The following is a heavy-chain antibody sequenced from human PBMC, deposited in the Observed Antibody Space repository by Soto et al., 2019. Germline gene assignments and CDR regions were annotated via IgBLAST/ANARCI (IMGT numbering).Heavy chain of an antibody. D-gene: IGHD1-26*01. V-gene: IGHV1-8*01. CDR1: GYTFTSYD. J-gene: IGHJ4*02. CDR2: MNPNSGNT. CDR3: ARESRGSYSPGSDDY. Sequence: QVQLVQSGAEVKKPGASVKVSCKASGYTFTSYDINWVRQATGQGLEWMGWMNPNSGNTGYAQKFQGRVTMTTNTSISTAYMALSSLRSEATAVYYCARESRGSYSPGSDDYWGQGTLVTVSS.